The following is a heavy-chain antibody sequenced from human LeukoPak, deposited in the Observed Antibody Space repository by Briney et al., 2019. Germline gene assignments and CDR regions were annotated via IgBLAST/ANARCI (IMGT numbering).Heavy chain of an antibody. CDR3: ARKGIDDSSGYYFAEYFQH. V-gene: IGHV3-30-3*01. CDR2: ISYDGSNK. D-gene: IGHD3-22*01. J-gene: IGHJ1*01. CDR1: GFTFSSYA. Sequence: PGRSLRLSCAASGFTFSSYAMHWVRQAPGKGLEWVAVISYDGSNKYYADSVKGRFTISRDNSKNTLYLQMNSLRAEDTAVYYCARKGIDDSSGYYFAEYFQHWGQGTLATVSS.